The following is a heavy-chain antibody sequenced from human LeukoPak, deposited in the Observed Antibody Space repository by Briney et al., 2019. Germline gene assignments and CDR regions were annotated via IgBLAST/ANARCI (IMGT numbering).Heavy chain of an antibody. J-gene: IGHJ4*02. CDR1: GYTFTGYA. CDR3: TRDLTISGPIGI. D-gene: IGHD3-9*01. CDR2: LDPNSGGT. V-gene: IGHV1-2*06. Sequence: GASVKVSCKASGYTFTGYAMHWVRQAPGQGLEWVGRLDPNSGGTNYAQDFQGGVTITRDTSINTAYMELSRLRSDDTAKYYCTRDLTISGPIGIWGQGTLVTVSA.